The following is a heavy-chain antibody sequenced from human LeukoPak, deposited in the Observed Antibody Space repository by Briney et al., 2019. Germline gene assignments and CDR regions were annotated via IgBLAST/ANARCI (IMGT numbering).Heavy chain of an antibody. D-gene: IGHD6-13*01. CDR3: ARLGTAEGTLEDY. CDR2: IKNDGTEK. Sequence: GGSLRLSCAASGFTFSTYWMSWVRQPPGKGLEWVANIKNDGTEKYYVDSVKGRFTISRDNAKNSLYLQMNSLRAEDTAVYYCARLGTAEGTLEDYWGQGTLVTVSS. CDR1: GFTFSTYW. V-gene: IGHV3-7*01. J-gene: IGHJ4*02.